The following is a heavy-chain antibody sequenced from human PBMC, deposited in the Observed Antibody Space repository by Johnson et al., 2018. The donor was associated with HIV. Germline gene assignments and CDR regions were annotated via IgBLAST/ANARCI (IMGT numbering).Heavy chain of an antibody. D-gene: IGHD6-19*01. CDR3: AKSSPPGLAPLGG. CDR2: INSGGGT. V-gene: IGHV3-66*01. CDR1: GFTVSSYY. J-gene: IGHJ3*01. Sequence: VQLVESGGDLVQPGGSLRLSCAASGFTVSSYYMSWVRQAPGKGLEWVSVINSGGGTYYADSVTGRFTISRDNSKNTLYLQMNSLRAEDTAVYYCAKSSPPGLAPLGGWGQGTMVTVSS.